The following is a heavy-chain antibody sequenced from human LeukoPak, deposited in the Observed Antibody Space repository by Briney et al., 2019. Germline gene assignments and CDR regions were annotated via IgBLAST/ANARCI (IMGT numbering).Heavy chain of an antibody. D-gene: IGHD2-15*01. J-gene: IGHJ4*02. CDR2: ISGSGGST. CDR1: GFTFSSYA. CDR3: AKGISRCSGGSSLQYYFDY. V-gene: IGHV3-23*01. Sequence: PGGSLRLSCAASGFTFSSYAMSWVRQAPGKGLEWVSAISGSGGSTYYADSVKGRFPISRDNSKNTLYLQMNSLRAEDTAVYYCAKGISRCSGGSSLQYYFDYWGQGTLVTVSS.